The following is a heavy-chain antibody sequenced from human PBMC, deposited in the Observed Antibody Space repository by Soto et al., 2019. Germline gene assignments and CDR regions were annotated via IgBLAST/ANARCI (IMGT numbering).Heavy chain of an antibody. Sequence: GGSMRVSSTVAGFTFSSHAMSWVRQDTGKGLECVSSITGSGDSTYYADSVKGRFTISRDKSKSTLYLQMNSLRAEDTAVYYCAKDLQFSGWLSAQTFDYWGQGTQVTVSS. D-gene: IGHD6-19*01. CDR2: ITGSGDST. CDR3: AKDLQFSGWLSAQTFDY. J-gene: IGHJ4*02. CDR1: GFTFSSHA. V-gene: IGHV3-23*01.